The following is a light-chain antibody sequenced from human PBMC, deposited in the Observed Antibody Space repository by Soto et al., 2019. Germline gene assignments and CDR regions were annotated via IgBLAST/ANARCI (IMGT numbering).Light chain of an antibody. Sequence: DIQLTQSPSFLSASVGDRVTITCRASQDLTGYLAWYQQGPGKAPKLLISATSTLQSGVPSRFSGSGSGTEMTLTISSLQPEDFATYYCQQFKSYPLTFGGGTKVDIK. J-gene: IGKJ4*01. V-gene: IGKV1-9*01. CDR2: ATS. CDR3: QQFKSYPLT. CDR1: QDLTGY.